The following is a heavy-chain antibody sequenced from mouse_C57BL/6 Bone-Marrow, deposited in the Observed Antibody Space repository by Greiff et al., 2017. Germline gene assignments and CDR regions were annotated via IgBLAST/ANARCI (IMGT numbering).Heavy chain of an antibody. J-gene: IGHJ3*01. D-gene: IGHD1-1*01. CDR3: ARYGSGGAY. CDR1: GYTFTSYT. Sequence: VKLQESGAELARPGASVKMSCKASGYTFTSYTMHWVKQRPGQGLEWIGYINPSSGYTKYNQKFKDKATLAADKSYNTAYMQLGSLTYKDSAVYYCARYGSGGAYWGQGTLVTVSA. V-gene: IGHV1-4*01. CDR2: INPSSGYT.